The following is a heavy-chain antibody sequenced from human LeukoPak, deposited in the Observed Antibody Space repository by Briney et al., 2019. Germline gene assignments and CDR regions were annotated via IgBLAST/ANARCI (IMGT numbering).Heavy chain of an antibody. V-gene: IGHV4-38-2*02. J-gene: IGHJ5*02. CDR1: GFSISSDDC. D-gene: IGHD2-15*01. Sequence: PSETLSLTCLVSGFSISSDDCWGWIRQPPGKGLEWIGSISNRGSPYYNPSLKSRVTMSVGTPNNHFSLRLSSVTAADTAVYYCVRDGGFYYTASPNSWFDPWGQGTLVTVSS. CDR2: ISNRGSP. CDR3: VRDGGFYYTASPNSWFDP.